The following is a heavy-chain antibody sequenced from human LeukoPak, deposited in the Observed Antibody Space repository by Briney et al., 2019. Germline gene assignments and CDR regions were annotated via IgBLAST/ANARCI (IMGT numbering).Heavy chain of an antibody. CDR1: GFTFSDYY. CDR2: ISSSGSYA. D-gene: IGHD5-24*01. J-gene: IGHJ4*02. Sequence: GGSLRLSCVASGFTFSDYYMSWIRQPPGKGLECVSYISSSGSYAYYADSVKGRFAISRDTAKHSLFLQMNRLRVDDTAVYYCPRDLGGDGYKQGGFDYWGQGILVTVSS. V-gene: IGHV3-11*05. CDR3: PRDLGGDGYKQGGFDY.